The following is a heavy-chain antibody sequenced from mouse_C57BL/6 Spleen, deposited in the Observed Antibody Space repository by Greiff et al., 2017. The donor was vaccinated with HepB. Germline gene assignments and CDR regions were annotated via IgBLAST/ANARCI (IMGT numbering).Heavy chain of an antibody. CDR3: ARSREYYGSSHWYFDV. D-gene: IGHD1-1*01. CDR2: INYDGSST. V-gene: IGHV5-16*01. J-gene: IGHJ1*03. CDR1: GFTFSDYY. Sequence: EVMLVESEGGLVQPGSSMKLSCTASGFTFSDYYMAWVRQVPEKGLEWVANINYDGSSTYYLDSLKSRFIISRDNAKNILYLQMSSLKSEDTATYYCARSREYYGSSHWYFDVWGTGTTVTVSS.